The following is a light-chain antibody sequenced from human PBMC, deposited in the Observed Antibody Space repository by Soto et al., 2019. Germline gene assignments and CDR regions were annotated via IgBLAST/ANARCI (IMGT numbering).Light chain of an antibody. CDR1: SSDIGDSNY. V-gene: IGLV2-14*03. CDR2: DVS. J-gene: IGLJ1*01. Sequence: QSALTQPASVSGSPGQSITIFCTGTSSDIGDSNYVSWYQQHPGKAPKLVIYDVSNRPSGVSNRFSGSKSANTASLTISGLQAEDEADYYCSSFRSSSTSYVFGTGTKVTVL. CDR3: SSFRSSSTSYV.